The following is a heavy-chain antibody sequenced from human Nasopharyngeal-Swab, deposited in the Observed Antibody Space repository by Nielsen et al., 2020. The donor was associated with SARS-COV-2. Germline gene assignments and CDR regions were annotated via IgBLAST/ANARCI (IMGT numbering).Heavy chain of an antibody. J-gene: IGHJ4*02. CDR1: GFPLSTSGVG. D-gene: IGHD4-17*01. CDR2: IYWDDDK. Sequence: SGPTLVQPTHTLTLTCTFPGFPLSTSGVGVGWIRQPPGKALEWLGLIYWDDDKRYSPSLKSRLTIIKDTSKNQVVLTMTNMDPVDTATYYCAHHTVTTVFDYWGQGTLVTVSS. CDR3: AHHTVTTVFDY. V-gene: IGHV2-5*02.